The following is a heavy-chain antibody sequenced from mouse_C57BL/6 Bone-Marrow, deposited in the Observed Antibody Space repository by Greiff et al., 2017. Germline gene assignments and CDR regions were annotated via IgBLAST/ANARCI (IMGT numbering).Heavy chain of an antibody. J-gene: IGHJ2*01. Sequence: EVQRVESEGGLVQPGSSMKLSCTASGFTFSDYYMAWVRQVPEKGLEWVANINYDGSSTYYLDSLKSRFIISRDNAKNILYLQMSSLKSEDTATYYCARDPGSSYYFDYWGQGTTLTVSS. D-gene: IGHD1-1*01. V-gene: IGHV5-16*01. CDR3: ARDPGSSYYFDY. CDR1: GFTFSDYY. CDR2: INYDGSST.